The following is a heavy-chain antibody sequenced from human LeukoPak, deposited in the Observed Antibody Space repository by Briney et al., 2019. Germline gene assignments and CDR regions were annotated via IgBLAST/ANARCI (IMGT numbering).Heavy chain of an antibody. CDR3: ARDYYGGNSPLDY. CDR1: GFTFSSYE. J-gene: IGHJ4*02. CDR2: ISSSGSTI. D-gene: IGHD4-23*01. Sequence: PGGSLRLSCAASGFTFSSYEMNWVRQAPGKGLGWVSYISSSGSTIYYADSVKGRFTISRDNAKNSLYLQMNSLRAEDTAVYYCARDYYGGNSPLDYWGQGTLVTVSS. V-gene: IGHV3-48*03.